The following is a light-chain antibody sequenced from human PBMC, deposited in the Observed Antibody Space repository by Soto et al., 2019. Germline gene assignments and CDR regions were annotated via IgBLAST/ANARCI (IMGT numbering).Light chain of an antibody. J-gene: IGKJ1*01. V-gene: IGKV4-1*01. Sequence: DIVMTHSPDSLDVSLGERATINCKSSQSVLYSSNNKNYLAWYQQKPGQPPKLLIYWASTRESGVPDRFSGSGSGTDFTLTISSLQAEDVAVYYCQQYYSTPLTFGQGTKV. CDR3: QQYYSTPLT. CDR1: QSVLYSSNNKNY. CDR2: WAS.